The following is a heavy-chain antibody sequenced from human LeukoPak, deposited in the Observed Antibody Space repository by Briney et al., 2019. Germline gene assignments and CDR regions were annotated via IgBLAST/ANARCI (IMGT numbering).Heavy chain of an antibody. V-gene: IGHV3-23*01. Sequence: GGSLRLSCAASGFTFSSYAMSWVRQAPGKGLEWVSAISGSGGRTYYADSVKGRFTVSRDNSKNTMYLQMNSLRVEDTAVYYCAKARDSYDSSASSDCWGQGTLVT. J-gene: IGHJ4*02. CDR1: GFTFSSYA. CDR3: AKARDSYDSSASSDC. CDR2: ISGSGGRT. D-gene: IGHD3-22*01.